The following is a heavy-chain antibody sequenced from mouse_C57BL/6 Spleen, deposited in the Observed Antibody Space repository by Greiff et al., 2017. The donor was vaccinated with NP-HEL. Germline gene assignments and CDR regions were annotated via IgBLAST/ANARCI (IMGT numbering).Heavy chain of an antibody. Sequence: QVQLQQPGAELVRPGSSVKLSCKASGYTFTSYWMHWVKQRPIQGLEWIGNIDPSDSETHYNQKFKDKATLTVDKSSSTAYMQLSSLTSEDSAVYYCARPLDYGSLYYYAMDYWGQGTSVTVSS. CDR1: GYTFTSYW. J-gene: IGHJ4*01. D-gene: IGHD1-1*01. V-gene: IGHV1-52*01. CDR2: IDPSDSET. CDR3: ARPLDYGSLYYYAMDY.